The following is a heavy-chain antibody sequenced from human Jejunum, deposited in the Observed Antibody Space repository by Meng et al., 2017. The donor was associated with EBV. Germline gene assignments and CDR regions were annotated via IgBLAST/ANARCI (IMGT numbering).Heavy chain of an antibody. Sequence: QLLWVECGGGVVQPGRALRLSCACSGFTFSGHAMQWVRQAPGKGLKWVALISNDGNNKYYADSVKGRFTISRDNSKNTLYLQMNSLRVDDTALYYCTREWGADYWGQGTLVTVSS. D-gene: IGHD3-16*01. CDR2: ISNDGNNK. J-gene: IGHJ4*02. CDR3: TREWGADY. CDR1: GFTFSGHA. V-gene: IGHV3-30-3*01.